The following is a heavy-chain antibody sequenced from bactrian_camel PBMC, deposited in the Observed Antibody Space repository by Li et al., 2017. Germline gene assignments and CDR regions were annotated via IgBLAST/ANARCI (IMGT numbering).Heavy chain of an antibody. CDR1: GFTFEDVH. J-gene: IGHJ4*01. D-gene: IGHD2*01. CDR2: FYRDGDT. CDR3: ATYGSTDFADKMEFGGFYYNV. Sequence: VQLVESGGGSVQAGGSLRLSCTASGFTFEDVHAAWYRQGPGRRCELVSAFYRDGDTYYSRSVKSRFTISLDIAKNTVYLQMDMVKPEGTAMYYCATYGSTDFADKMEFGGFYYNVWGQGTQVTVS. V-gene: IGHV3S9*01.